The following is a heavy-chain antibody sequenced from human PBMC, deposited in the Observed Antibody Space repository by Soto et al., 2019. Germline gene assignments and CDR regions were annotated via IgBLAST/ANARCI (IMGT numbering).Heavy chain of an antibody. D-gene: IGHD3-22*01. CDR1: GFTFSSYG. Sequence: ESGGGVVQPGRSLRLSCAASGFTFSSYGMHWVRQAPGKGLEWVAVIWYDGSNKYYADSVKGRFTISRDNSKNTLYLQMNSLRAEDTAVYYCARGYYYDSSGYPLTFDYWGQGTLVTVSS. CDR2: IWYDGSNK. CDR3: ARGYYYDSSGYPLTFDY. V-gene: IGHV3-33*01. J-gene: IGHJ4*02.